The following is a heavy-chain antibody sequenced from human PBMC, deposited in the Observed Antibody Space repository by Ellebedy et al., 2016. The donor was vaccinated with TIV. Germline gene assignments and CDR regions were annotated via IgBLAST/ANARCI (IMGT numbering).Heavy chain of an antibody. Sequence: MPSETLSLTCTVSGVSISGSYWSWNRQSPGKGLEWIGYIYDSGSTLYNPSLRGRVAISLDTSQDQFSLRLNSVTAADTGIYYCAGTSTAVPEFDYWGRGTVVTVSA. CDR2: IYDSGST. J-gene: IGHJ4*02. CDR1: GVSISGSY. D-gene: IGHD6-19*01. V-gene: IGHV4-59*01. CDR3: AGTSTAVPEFDY.